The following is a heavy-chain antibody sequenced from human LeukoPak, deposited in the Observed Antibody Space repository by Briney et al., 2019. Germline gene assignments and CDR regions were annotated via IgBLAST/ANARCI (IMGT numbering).Heavy chain of an antibody. V-gene: IGHV4-34*01. D-gene: IGHD3-10*01. CDR1: GGTFSGYY. Sequence: SETLSLTCAVSGGTFSGYYWSWIRQPPGKGLEWIGEINHSGSTNYNPSLKSRVTISVDTSKNQLPLKLSSVTAADTAVYYCARGRRGLWFGELYPTTWGQGTLVTVSS. J-gene: IGHJ5*02. CDR3: ARGRRGLWFGELYPTT. CDR2: INHSGST.